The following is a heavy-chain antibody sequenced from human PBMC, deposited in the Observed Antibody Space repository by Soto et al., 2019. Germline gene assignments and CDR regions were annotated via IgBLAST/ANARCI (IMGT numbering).Heavy chain of an antibody. D-gene: IGHD2-8*01. J-gene: IGHJ6*02. Sequence: QVQLVQSGPEMKKPGASVKVSCKASGYTFTTYGIYWVRQALGQGLEWMGWISAYIGSTKYAQKLQGRVTMTTDTSTSTAHMELRSMRSDDTAVYYCARDRRYCPKAVCYITRQGDGWGQGTTVTVSS. V-gene: IGHV1-18*01. CDR2: ISAYIGST. CDR3: ARDRRYCPKAVCYITRQGDG. CDR1: GYTFTTYG.